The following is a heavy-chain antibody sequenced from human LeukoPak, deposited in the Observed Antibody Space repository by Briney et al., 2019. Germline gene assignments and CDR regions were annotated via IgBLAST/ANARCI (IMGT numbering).Heavy chain of an antibody. CDR1: GFTFSDHY. CDR2: YRNKANSYTT. D-gene: IGHD2-21*02. V-gene: IGHV3-72*01. CDR3: ARAGLVVVTAKKSDAFDV. Sequence: GGSLRLSCAASGFTFSDHYMDWVRQAPGEGLEWVGRYRNKANSYTTEYTASVKVRFTISRDDSKDSLYLQMNSLKTEDTAVYYCARAGLVVVTAKKSDAFDVWGQGTMVTVSS. J-gene: IGHJ3*01.